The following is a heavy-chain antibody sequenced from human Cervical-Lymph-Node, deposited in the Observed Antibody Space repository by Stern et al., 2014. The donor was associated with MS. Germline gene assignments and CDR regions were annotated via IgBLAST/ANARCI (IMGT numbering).Heavy chain of an antibody. CDR3: ARGRGVHSSSWHWYFDL. J-gene: IGHJ2*01. CDR1: GGSFSGYY. V-gene: IGHV4-34*01. D-gene: IGHD6-13*01. Sequence: QVQLKQWGAGLLKPSETLTLTCAVYGGSFSGYYWSWIRQPPGQGLEWVGEITHSGSTNYNPSLKSRVTISVDTSKNQFSLKLSSVTAADTAVYYCARGRGVHSSSWHWYFDLWGRGTLVTVFS. CDR2: ITHSGST.